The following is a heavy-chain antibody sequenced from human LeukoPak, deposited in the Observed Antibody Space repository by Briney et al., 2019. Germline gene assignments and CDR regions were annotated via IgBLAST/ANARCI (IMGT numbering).Heavy chain of an antibody. CDR2: IKQDGSGK. Sequence: GGSLRLSCAASGFTFSNYWMSWVRQAPGKGLEWVANIKQDGSGKNYVESAKGRFTISRDYAKNSLYLQMNSLRDEDTAIYYCAKDSPFGGNWGQGTLVTVSS. D-gene: IGHD3-16*01. CDR1: GFTFSNYW. V-gene: IGHV3-7*03. CDR3: AKDSPFGGN. J-gene: IGHJ4*02.